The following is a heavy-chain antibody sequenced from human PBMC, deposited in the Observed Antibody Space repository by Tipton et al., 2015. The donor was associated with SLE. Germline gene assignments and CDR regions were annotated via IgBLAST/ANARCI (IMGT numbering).Heavy chain of an antibody. V-gene: IGHV4-34*01. J-gene: IGHJ6*02. CDR2: INHGGST. CDR3: ARGKGNSSGWGHYYFYGMDA. D-gene: IGHD6-19*01. Sequence: TLSLTCAVYGGSFSGYSWSWIRQTPGKGLEWIGEINHGGSTNYNPSLKTRVTMSVDTPKKQFSLKLGSVTAADTAVYYCARGKGNSSGWGHYYFYGMDAWGQGTTVTVSS. CDR1: GGSFSGYS.